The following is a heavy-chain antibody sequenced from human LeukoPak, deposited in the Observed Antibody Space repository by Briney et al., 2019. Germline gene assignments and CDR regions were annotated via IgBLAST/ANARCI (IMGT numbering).Heavy chain of an antibody. V-gene: IGHV3-33*01. D-gene: IGHD3-10*01. CDR1: EFTFTTYG. Sequence: PGRSLTLSCAASEFTFTTYGMHWVRQAPGKGLEWVAFIYYDGSNIYYADYVKGRFTISRDISKNTLYLQMDSLRAEDTAVYYCARAPGADGALDYWGQGTLVTVSS. CDR2: IYYDGSNI. J-gene: IGHJ4*02. CDR3: ARAPGADGALDY.